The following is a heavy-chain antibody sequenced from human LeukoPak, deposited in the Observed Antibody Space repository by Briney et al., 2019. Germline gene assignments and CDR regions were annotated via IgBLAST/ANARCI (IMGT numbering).Heavy chain of an antibody. CDR3: ARGQSYYDSSAYYYEGDAFDI. Sequence: ASVKVSCKASGGTFSSYAISWVRQAPGQGLEWMGGIIPIFGTANYAQKFQGRVTITADKSTSTAYMELSSLRSEDTAVYYCARGQSYYDSSAYYYEGDAFDIWGQGTMVTVSS. CDR2: IIPIFGTA. CDR1: GGTFSSYA. D-gene: IGHD3-22*01. J-gene: IGHJ3*02. V-gene: IGHV1-69*06.